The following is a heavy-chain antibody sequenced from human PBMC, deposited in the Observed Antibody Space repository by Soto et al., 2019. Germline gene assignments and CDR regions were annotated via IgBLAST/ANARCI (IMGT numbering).Heavy chain of an antibody. CDR3: AREGGGTYFDY. CDR2: IYYSGST. D-gene: IGHD1-26*01. V-gene: IGHV4-59*01. J-gene: IGHJ4*02. Sequence: QVQLQESGPGLVKPSETLSLTCTVSGGSISSYYWSWIRQPPGKGLEWIGYIYYSGSTNYNPSLKSRVTISVDTSKNQFSLTLSSVTAADTAVYYCAREGGGTYFDYWGQGTLVTVSS. CDR1: GGSISSYY.